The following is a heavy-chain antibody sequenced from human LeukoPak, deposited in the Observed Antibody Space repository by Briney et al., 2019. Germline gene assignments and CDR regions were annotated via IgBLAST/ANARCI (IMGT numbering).Heavy chain of an antibody. D-gene: IGHD5-18*01. V-gene: IGHV3-30*04. CDR3: AKGRYTSWFDP. J-gene: IGHJ5*02. CDR2: ISYDGSNK. Sequence: LGGSLRLSCGASGFTFSSYPMHWVRQAPGKAREWVAVISYDGSNKYYADSVKGRFTISRDNSKNTLYLQMNSLRAEDTAVYYCAKGRYTSWFDPWGQGTLVTVSS. CDR1: GFTFSSYP.